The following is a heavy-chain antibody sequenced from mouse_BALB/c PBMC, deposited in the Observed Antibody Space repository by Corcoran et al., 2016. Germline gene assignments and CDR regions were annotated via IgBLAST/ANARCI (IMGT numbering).Heavy chain of an antibody. CDR3: ARRALYYYGLTFYAKYY. D-gene: IGHD1-2*01. V-gene: IGHV1-84*02. J-gene: IGHJ4*01. CDR1: GYTFTDYY. Sequence: QIHLQQSGPELVKPGASVKISCKASGYTFTDYYINWVKQKPGQGLEWIGWIYPGSGNTKYNEKFKGKATLTVDTSSSTAYMQLSSLTSEDTAVYFCARRALYYYGLTFYAKYYWGQGTSVTVSS. CDR2: IYPGSGNT.